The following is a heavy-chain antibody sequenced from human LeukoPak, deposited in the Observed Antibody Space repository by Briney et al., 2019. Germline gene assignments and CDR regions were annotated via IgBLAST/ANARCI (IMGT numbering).Heavy chain of an antibody. V-gene: IGHV4-59*01. Sequence: SETLSLTCTVSGGSISSYYWSWIRQPPGKGLEWIGCIYYSGSTNYNPSLKSRVTISVDTSKNQFSLKLSSVTAADTAVYYCARASGGYDTIDYWGQGTLVTVSS. D-gene: IGHD5-12*01. CDR1: GGSISSYY. CDR2: IYYSGST. CDR3: ARASGGYDTIDY. J-gene: IGHJ4*02.